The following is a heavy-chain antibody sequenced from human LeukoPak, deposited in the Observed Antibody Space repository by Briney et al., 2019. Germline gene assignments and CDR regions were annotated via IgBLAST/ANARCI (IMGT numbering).Heavy chain of an antibody. Sequence: GESLKISCRGSGYTFTTYWIGWVRQMPGKGLEWMGIMFPDDSNIRYNPSFQGQVTISADKSTSTAYLQWSSLKASDTAIYYCARLGGYYLYYFDYWSQGTPVTVSS. CDR2: MFPDDSNI. D-gene: IGHD3-22*01. J-gene: IGHJ4*02. CDR3: ARLGGYYLYYFDY. CDR1: GYTFTTYW. V-gene: IGHV5-51*01.